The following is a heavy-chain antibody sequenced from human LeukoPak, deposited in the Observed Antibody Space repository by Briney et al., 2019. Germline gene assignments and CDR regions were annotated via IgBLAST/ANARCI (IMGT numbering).Heavy chain of an antibody. D-gene: IGHD6-19*01. Sequence: GGSLRLSCAASGFTFSSYGMSWVRQAPGKGLEWVSAISGSGGSTYYADSVKGRFTISRDNSKNTLYLQMNSLRAEDTAVYSCAKVRIAVVGSFDSWGQGPLVTASS. J-gene: IGHJ4*02. CDR2: ISGSGGST. CDR3: AKVRIAVVGSFDS. V-gene: IGHV3-23*01. CDR1: GFTFSSYG.